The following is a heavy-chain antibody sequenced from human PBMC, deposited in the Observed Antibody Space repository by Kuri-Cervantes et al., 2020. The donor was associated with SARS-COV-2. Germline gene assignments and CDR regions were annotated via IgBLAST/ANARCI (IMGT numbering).Heavy chain of an antibody. D-gene: IGHD2-2*01. CDR2: ISGSGGST. CDR1: GFTFSSYA. V-gene: IGHV3-23*01. J-gene: IGHJ6*02. CDR3: ASSPAAADGTYYYYYYGMDV. Sequence: GSLRLSCAASGFTFSSYAMSWVRQAPGKGLEWVSAISGSGGSTYYADSVKGRFTISRDNSKNTLYLQMNSLRAEDTAVYYCASSPAAADGTYYYYYYGMDVWGQGTTVTVSS.